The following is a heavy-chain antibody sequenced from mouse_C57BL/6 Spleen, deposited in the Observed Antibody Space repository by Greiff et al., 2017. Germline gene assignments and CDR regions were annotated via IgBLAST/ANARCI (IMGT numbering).Heavy chain of an antibody. CDR3: AKDLYYDYDD. Sequence: VQLVESGPELVKPGASVKISCKASGYAFSSSWMNWVKQRPGKGLEWIGRIYPGDGDTNYNGKFKGKATLTADKSSSTAYMQLSSLKSEDSAVYFCAKDLYYDYDDWGQRTLVTVSA. CDR2: IYPGDGDT. V-gene: IGHV1-82*01. CDR1: GYAFSSSW. J-gene: IGHJ3*01. D-gene: IGHD2-4*01.